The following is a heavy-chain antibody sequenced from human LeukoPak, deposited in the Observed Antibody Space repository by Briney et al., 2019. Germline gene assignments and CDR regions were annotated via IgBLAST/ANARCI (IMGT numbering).Heavy chain of an antibody. J-gene: IGHJ5*02. CDR3: ARGPSQRLTYYYGCRFDP. Sequence: ASVKVSCKASGYTFTSYAMHWVRQAPGQRLEWMGWINAGNGNTKYSQKFQGRVTITRDTSASTAYMELSSLRSEDTAVYYCARGPSQRLTYYYGCRFDPWGQGTLVTVSS. CDR1: GYTFTSYA. D-gene: IGHD3-10*01. V-gene: IGHV1-3*01. CDR2: INAGNGNT.